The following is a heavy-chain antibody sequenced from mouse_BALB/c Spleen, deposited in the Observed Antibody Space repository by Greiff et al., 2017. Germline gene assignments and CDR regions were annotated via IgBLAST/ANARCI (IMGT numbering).Heavy chain of an antibody. J-gene: IGHJ3*01. Sequence: VQLKESGPGLVKPSQSLSLTCTATGYSITSDYAWNWIRQFPGNKLGWMGYISYSGSTSYNPSLKSRISITRDTSKNQFFLQLNSVTTEDTATYYCATGDYDGFAYWGQGTLVTVSA. D-gene: IGHD2-4*01. CDR3: ATGDYDGFAY. CDR2: ISYSGST. CDR1: GYSITSDYA. V-gene: IGHV3-2*02.